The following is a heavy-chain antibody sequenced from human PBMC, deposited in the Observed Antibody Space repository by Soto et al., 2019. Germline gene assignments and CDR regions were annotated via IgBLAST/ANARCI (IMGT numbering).Heavy chain of an antibody. J-gene: IGHJ4*02. CDR2: IIPIFGTA. V-gene: IGHV1-69*12. CDR1: GGTFSSYA. D-gene: IGHD3-3*01. CDR3: ARGSYDFWSRYYGD. Sequence: QVQLVQSGAEVKKPGSSVKVSCKASGGTFSSYAISWVRQAPGQGLEWMGGIIPIFGTANYAQKFQGRVTITADEATSTAYMELSSLRSEDTAVYYCARGSYDFWSRYYGDWGQGTLVTVSS.